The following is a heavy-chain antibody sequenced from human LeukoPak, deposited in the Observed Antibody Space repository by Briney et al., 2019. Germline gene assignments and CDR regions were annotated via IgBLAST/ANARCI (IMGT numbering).Heavy chain of an antibody. J-gene: IGHJ4*02. CDR3: ARVRYYGSGSPANDY. V-gene: IGHV3-48*04. D-gene: IGHD3-10*01. CDR1: GFTFSSYS. Sequence: GGSLRLSCAASGFTFSSYSMNWVRQAPGKGLEWVSYISSSSSTIYYADSVKGRFTISRDNAKNSLYLQMNSLRAEDTAVYYCARVRYYGSGSPANDYWGQGTLVTVSS. CDR2: ISSSSSTI.